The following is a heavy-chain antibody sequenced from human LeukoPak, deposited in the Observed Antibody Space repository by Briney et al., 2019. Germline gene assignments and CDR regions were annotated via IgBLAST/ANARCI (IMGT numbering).Heavy chain of an antibody. V-gene: IGHV3-23*01. CDR1: GFTFSNYA. Sequence: PRASLRLSCAASGFTFSNYAMSWVRQAPGKGLEWVSAILGSGVTTYYADSVKGRFTVSRDNSKSTLYLQMNTLRAEDTAFYCAKWGDYDVLTGYYVPDYWGQGTLVTVSS. D-gene: IGHD3-9*01. CDR3: AKWGDYDVLTGYYVPDY. CDR2: ILGSGVTT. J-gene: IGHJ4*02.